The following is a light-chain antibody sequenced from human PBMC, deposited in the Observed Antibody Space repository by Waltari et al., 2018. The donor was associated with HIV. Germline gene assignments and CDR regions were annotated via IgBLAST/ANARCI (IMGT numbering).Light chain of an antibody. CDR1: SSNIGSNY. V-gene: IGLV1-47*01. CDR2: RNN. Sequence: QSVLTQPPSATGTPGQRVTISCSGSSSNIGSNYVHWYQQLPGNTPKLLIYRNNRRPAGVPDRCSASKNGTTASLAIRGLRSEDEGDYYCAAWDDSLGGRGLFGGGTRLTVL. CDR3: AAWDDSLGGRGL. J-gene: IGLJ3*02.